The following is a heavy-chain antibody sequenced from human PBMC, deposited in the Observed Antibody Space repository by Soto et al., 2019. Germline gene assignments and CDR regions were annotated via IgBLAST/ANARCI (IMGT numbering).Heavy chain of an antibody. J-gene: IGHJ4*02. CDR3: ARLPTDLGDFWTRGFDY. D-gene: IGHD3-3*01. CDR2: IYYSGST. Sequence: SETLSLTCTVSGGSTSSYYWSWIRQPPGKGLEWIGYIYYSGSTNYNPSLKSRVTISVDTSKNQFSLKLSSVTAADTAVYYCARLPTDLGDFWTRGFDYWGQGTLVTVSS. V-gene: IGHV4-59*08. CDR1: GGSTSSYY.